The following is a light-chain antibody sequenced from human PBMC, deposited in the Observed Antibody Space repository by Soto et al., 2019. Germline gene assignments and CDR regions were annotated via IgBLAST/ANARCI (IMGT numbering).Light chain of an antibody. CDR2: GAS. V-gene: IGKV3-20*01. Sequence: IVLTQSPGTMSLSPGERATLSCRASQSGSSSYLAWYQQRPGQAPRLLIFGASTRATGIPDRFSGSGSGTDFTLTISRLEPEDSAVYFCQHYGSSQWKFGQWTFGQGTKVEI. CDR3: QHYGSSQWKFGQWT. CDR1: QSGSSSY. J-gene: IGKJ1*01.